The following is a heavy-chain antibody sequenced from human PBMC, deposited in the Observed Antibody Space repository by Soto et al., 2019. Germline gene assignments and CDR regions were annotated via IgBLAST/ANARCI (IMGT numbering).Heavy chain of an antibody. J-gene: IGHJ6*03. CDR3: ARHGGSTDTGWYYMDV. CDR2: IYYSGST. CDR1: GGSISSYY. D-gene: IGHD3-16*01. Sequence: PLEILSLTCTVSGGSISSYYLSWIRQPPGKGLEWIGYIYYSGSTNYNPSLKSRVTISVDTSKNQFSLKLSSVTAADTAVYYCARHGGSTDTGWYYMDVWGKGTTVTVSS. V-gene: IGHV4-59*08.